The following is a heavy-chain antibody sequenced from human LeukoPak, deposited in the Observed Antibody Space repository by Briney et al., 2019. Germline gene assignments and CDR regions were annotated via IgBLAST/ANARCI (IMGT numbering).Heavy chain of an antibody. CDR3: TTLGYHIDS. V-gene: IGHV3-30*04. D-gene: IGHD3-22*01. J-gene: IGHJ4*02. CDR1: GFTFSRYA. Sequence: GGSLRLSCAASGFTFSRYAMHRVRQAPGQRLEWVAVISYDGSNKYYADSVKGRVTVSRDNARNSLYLQMNSLRAEDTALYYCTTLGYHIDSWGQGTLVTVSS. CDR2: ISYDGSNK.